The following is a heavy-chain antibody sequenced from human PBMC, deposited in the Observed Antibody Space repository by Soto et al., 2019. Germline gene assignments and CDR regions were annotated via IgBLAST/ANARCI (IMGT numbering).Heavy chain of an antibody. Sequence: SETLSLTCTVSGGSISSGDYYWRWFRQPPGKGLEWIGYIYYSGSTYYNPSLKSRVTISVDTSKDQFSLKLSSVTAADTAVYYCARDNGDGNFDYWGQGTLVTVSS. CDR1: GGSISSGDYY. V-gene: IGHV4-30-4*01. CDR3: ARDNGDGNFDY. J-gene: IGHJ4*02. D-gene: IGHD3-10*01. CDR2: IYYSGST.